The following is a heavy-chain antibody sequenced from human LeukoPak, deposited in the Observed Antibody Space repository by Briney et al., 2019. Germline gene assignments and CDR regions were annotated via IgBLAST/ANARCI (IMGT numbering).Heavy chain of an antibody. Sequence: SSETLSLTCTVSGGSISSYYWSWIRQPPGKGLEWIGYIYYSGSTNYNPSLKSRVTISVDTSKNQLSLKLSSVTAADTAVYYCAREVVPAATSNTNNWFDPWGQGTLVTVSS. CDR2: IYYSGST. CDR1: GGSISSYY. J-gene: IGHJ5*02. CDR3: AREVVPAATSNTNNWFDP. V-gene: IGHV4-59*01. D-gene: IGHD2-2*01.